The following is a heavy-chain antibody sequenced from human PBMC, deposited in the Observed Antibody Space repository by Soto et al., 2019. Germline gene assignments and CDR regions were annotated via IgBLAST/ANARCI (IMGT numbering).Heavy chain of an antibody. D-gene: IGHD6-19*01. Sequence: QLQLQESGPGLVKPSETLSLTCTVSGGSISSSSYYWGWIRQPPGKGLEWIGSIYYSGSTYYNPSLKSRVTISVDTSKNQFSLKLSSVTAADTAVYYCARHGMQWPYSQDFDYWGQGTLVTVSS. CDR2: IYYSGST. CDR1: GGSISSSSYY. V-gene: IGHV4-39*01. CDR3: ARHGMQWPYSQDFDY. J-gene: IGHJ4*02.